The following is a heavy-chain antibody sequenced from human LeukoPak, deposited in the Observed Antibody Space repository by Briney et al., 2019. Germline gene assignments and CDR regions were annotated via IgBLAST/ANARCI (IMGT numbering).Heavy chain of an antibody. V-gene: IGHV4-59*08. Sequence: SETLSLTCTISGGSISAYYWSWVRQPLGRGLEWIGYIYFTGTTTYHPSLRSRVTISLDTSNNQFSLDLTSVTVADTAVYYCAELSSGSRPNFDSWGQGSLVTVSS. D-gene: IGHD6-19*01. CDR2: IYFTGTT. J-gene: IGHJ4*02. CDR3: AELSSGSRPNFDS. CDR1: GGSISAYY.